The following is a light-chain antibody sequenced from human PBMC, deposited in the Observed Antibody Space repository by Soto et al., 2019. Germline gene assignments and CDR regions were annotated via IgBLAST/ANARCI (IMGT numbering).Light chain of an antibody. V-gene: IGKV3-15*01. Sequence: EVVMTQSPATLSVSPGERATLSCRASQTVSRNLAWYQQRPGQAPRLLIYDISNRATGVPARFSGSGSGTEFTLTISRLEPEDFAIYYCQQCGESPNTFGQGTRLEI. CDR1: QTVSRN. CDR3: QQCGESPNT. J-gene: IGKJ5*01. CDR2: DIS.